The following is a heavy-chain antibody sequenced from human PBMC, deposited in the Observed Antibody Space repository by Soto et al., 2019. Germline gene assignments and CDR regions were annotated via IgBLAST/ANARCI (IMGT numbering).Heavy chain of an antibody. CDR1: GYTFTSYD. J-gene: IGHJ4*02. Sequence: ASVKVSCKASGYTFTSYDINWVRQATGQGLEWMGWMNPNSGNTGYAQKFQGRVTMTRNTSISTAYMELSSLRSEETAVYYCERGSNTKQPVDYPGQGTLVTVSS. CDR3: ERGSNTKQPVDY. D-gene: IGHD4-4*01. CDR2: MNPNSGNT. V-gene: IGHV1-8*01.